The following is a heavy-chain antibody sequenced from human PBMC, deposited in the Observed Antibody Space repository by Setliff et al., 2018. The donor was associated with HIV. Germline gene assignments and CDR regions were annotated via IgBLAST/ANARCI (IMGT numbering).Heavy chain of an antibody. CDR1: GYTFTTYA. D-gene: IGHD3-10*01. CDR3: ARGMIRGAIITEFDS. Sequence: ASVKVSCKTSGYTFTTYAIHWVRQAPGQRLEWMGWINGGNGHTKSSERFQGRVTFSRDSSASTAQTELSSLTSEDTAVYFCARGMIRGAIITEFDSWGQGTLVTVSS. V-gene: IGHV1-3*01. J-gene: IGHJ4*02. CDR2: INGGNGHT.